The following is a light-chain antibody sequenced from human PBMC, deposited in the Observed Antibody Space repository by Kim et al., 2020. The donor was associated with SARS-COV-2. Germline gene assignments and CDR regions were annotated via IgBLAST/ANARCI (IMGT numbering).Light chain of an antibody. Sequence: ASIGDRVPIPCRASQDIANSLAWYQQKPGKVPQVLIYAASTLQSGVPSRFSGSGSGTEFTLTIDSLQTEDVATYYCQKYNSAPWTFGPGTKVDIK. CDR2: AAS. CDR3: QKYNSAPWT. J-gene: IGKJ1*01. V-gene: IGKV1-27*01. CDR1: QDIANS.